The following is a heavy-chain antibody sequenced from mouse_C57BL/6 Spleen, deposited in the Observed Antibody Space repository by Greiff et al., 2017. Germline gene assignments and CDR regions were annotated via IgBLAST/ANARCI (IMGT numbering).Heavy chain of an antibody. Sequence: DVQLVESGGGLVKPGGSLKLSCAASGFTFSSYAMSWVRQTPEKRLEWVATISDGGSYTYYPDNVKGRFTISRDNAKNNLYLQMSHLTSEDTAMYYCASYYDYDGPYAMDYWGQGTSVTVSS. CDR1: GFTFSSYA. CDR3: ASYYDYDGPYAMDY. CDR2: ISDGGSYT. J-gene: IGHJ4*01. V-gene: IGHV5-4*01. D-gene: IGHD2-4*01.